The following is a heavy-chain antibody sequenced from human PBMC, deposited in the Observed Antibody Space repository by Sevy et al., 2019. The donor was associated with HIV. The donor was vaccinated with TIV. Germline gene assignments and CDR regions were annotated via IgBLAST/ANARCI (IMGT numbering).Heavy chain of an antibody. CDR2: FSFGCGQI. CDR1: GFTLSIYS. CDR3: AREGCTKPHDY. D-gene: IGHD2-8*01. V-gene: IGHV3-23*01. Sequence: GGSLRLSCAASGFTLSIYSMSWVRQAPGKGLEWVSTFSFGCGQINYADSVKGRFTISRDNSKNTLYLQMNSLSAEDTAVYYCAREGCTKPHDYWGQGALVTVSS. J-gene: IGHJ4*02.